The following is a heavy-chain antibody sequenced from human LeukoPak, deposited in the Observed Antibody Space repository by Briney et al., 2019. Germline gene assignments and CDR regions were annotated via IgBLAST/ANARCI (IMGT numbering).Heavy chain of an antibody. D-gene: IGHD6-13*01. CDR1: GFTFSTYS. CDR2: ISSGSSTV. Sequence: PGGSLRLSCAASGFTFSTYSMNWVRQAPGKGLEWVSYISSGSSTVYYADSVKGRFTISRDNSKNTLYLQMNSLRAEDTAVYYCAKDHSIAAGTNWFDPWGQGTLVTVSS. J-gene: IGHJ5*02. V-gene: IGHV3-48*01. CDR3: AKDHSIAAGTNWFDP.